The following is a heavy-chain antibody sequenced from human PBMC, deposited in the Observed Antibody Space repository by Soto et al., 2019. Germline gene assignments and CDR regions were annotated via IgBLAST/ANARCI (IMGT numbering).Heavy chain of an antibody. CDR3: AKEMGVYNVWSPSFDY. V-gene: IGHV3-23*01. J-gene: IGHJ4*02. D-gene: IGHD1-1*01. CDR1: GFTLNNYA. CDR2: INGDGGVI. Sequence: EVQLLESGGGLVQPGGSLRLSCAASGFTLNNYAMSWVRQAPGKGLEWVSVINGDGGVISYADSVMGPLTISRDNRTQTLFLEMNSLRAEDTAVYYCAKEMGVYNVWSPSFDYWGQGTPVSVSS.